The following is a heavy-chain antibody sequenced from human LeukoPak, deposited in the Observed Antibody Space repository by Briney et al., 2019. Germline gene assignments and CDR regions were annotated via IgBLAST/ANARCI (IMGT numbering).Heavy chain of an antibody. CDR2: IYTSGST. J-gene: IGHJ3*02. V-gene: IGHV4-61*02. D-gene: IGHD5-12*01. Sequence: SETLSLTCTVSGGSISSGDYYWSWIRQPAGKGLEWIGRIYTSGSTNYNPSLKSRVTISVDTSKNQFSLKLSSVTAADTAVYYCARSRPGGATDQQTFINNAFDIWGQGTMVTVSS. CDR3: ARSRPGGATDQQTFINNAFDI. CDR1: GGSISSGDYY.